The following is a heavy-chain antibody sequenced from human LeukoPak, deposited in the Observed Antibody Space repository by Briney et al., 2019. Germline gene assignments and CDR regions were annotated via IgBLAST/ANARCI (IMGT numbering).Heavy chain of an antibody. Sequence: GRSLRLPCAASRLNFDDYAMHWVRRAPGKGLEWVSGVSWNSIGDADSVKGRFTISRDNAKNSLYLQMNSLRGEDTAIYYCAKTGDRDYWGRGTLVTVSS. J-gene: IGHJ4*02. CDR3: AKTGDRDY. CDR1: RLNFDDYA. CDR2: VSWNSI. D-gene: IGHD7-27*01. V-gene: IGHV3-9*01.